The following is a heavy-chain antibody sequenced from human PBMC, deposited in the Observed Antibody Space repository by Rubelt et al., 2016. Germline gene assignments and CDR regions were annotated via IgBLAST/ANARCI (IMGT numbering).Heavy chain of an antibody. CDR2: IYYSGSA. Sequence: ESGPGLVKPSETLSLTCTVSGGSISNYYWSWIRQPPGDGLEWIGYIYYSGSANYNPSLKSRVTISVDTSKNQFSLKLTSVTATDTAVYYCARLETTVTKRSFDYWGQGTLVTVSS. D-gene: IGHD4-17*01. CDR1: GGSISNYY. V-gene: IGHV4-59*08. CDR3: ARLETTVTKRSFDY. J-gene: IGHJ4*02.